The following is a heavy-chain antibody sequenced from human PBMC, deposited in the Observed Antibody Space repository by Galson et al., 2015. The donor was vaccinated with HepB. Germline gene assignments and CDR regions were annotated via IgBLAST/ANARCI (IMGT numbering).Heavy chain of an antibody. J-gene: IGHJ6*03. CDR3: ARDGGVSPSPHIAYYYYYYMDV. V-gene: IGHV3-30-3*01. CDR2: ISYDGSNK. Sequence: SLRLSCAASGFTFSSYAMHWVRQAPGKGLKWVAVISYDGSNKYYADSVKGRFTISRDNSKNTLYLQMNSLRAEDTAVYYCARDGGVSPSPHIAYYYYYYMDVWGKGTTVTVSS. D-gene: IGHD3-16*01. CDR1: GFTFSSYA.